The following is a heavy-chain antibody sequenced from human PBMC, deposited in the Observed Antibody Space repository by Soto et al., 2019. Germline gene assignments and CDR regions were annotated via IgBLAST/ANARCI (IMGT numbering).Heavy chain of an antibody. J-gene: IGHJ4*02. V-gene: IGHV3-48*01. CDR3: ARTYYYDSSGNPPDPFDY. CDR2: ISSSSSTI. D-gene: IGHD3-22*01. Sequence: PGGSLRLSCAASGFTFSSYSMNWVRQAPGKGLEWVSYISSSSSTIYYADSVKGRFTISRDNAKNSLYLQMNSLRAEDTAVYYCARTYYYDSSGNPPDPFDYWGQGPLVTVSS. CDR1: GFTFSSYS.